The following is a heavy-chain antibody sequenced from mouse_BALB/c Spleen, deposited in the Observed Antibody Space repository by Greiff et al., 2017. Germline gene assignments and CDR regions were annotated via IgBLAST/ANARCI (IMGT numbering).Heavy chain of an antibody. CDR3: ARPSGSSSTPYWYVDV. Sequence: EVQLVESGGGLVKLGGSLKLSCAASGFTFSSYYLSWVRQTPEKRLELVAAINSNGGSTYYPDTVKGRFTISRDNAKNTLYLQMSSLKSEDTALYYCARPSGSSSTPYWYVDVWGAGTTVTVAS. J-gene: IGHJ1*01. D-gene: IGHD1-1*01. CDR1: GFTFSSYY. CDR2: INSNGGST. V-gene: IGHV5-6-2*01.